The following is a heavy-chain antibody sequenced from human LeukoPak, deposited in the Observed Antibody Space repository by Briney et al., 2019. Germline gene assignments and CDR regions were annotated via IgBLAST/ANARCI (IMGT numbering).Heavy chain of an antibody. V-gene: IGHV3-48*01. CDR1: GFTFTSYG. J-gene: IGHJ6*02. CDR3: ARHGEVPYGMDV. CDR2: TSSSSGII. Sequence: GGSLRLSCAASGFTFTSYGMNWVRQAPGKGLEWVSYTSSSSGIIYYAASVKGRFTISRDNAKNSLYLRMNRLRAEDTAVYYCARHGEVPYGMDVWGQGTTVTVSS. D-gene: IGHD2-21*01.